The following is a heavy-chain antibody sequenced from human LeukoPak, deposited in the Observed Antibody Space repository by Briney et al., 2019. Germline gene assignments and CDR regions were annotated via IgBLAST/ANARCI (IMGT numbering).Heavy chain of an antibody. V-gene: IGHV4-30-4*08. J-gene: IGHJ6*03. CDR3: ARAPGMPRLLRRGTSYYMDV. CDR1: GGSISSGDYY. CDR2: IYYSGST. Sequence: SETLSLTCTVSGGSISSGDYYWSWIRQPPGKGLEWIGYIYYSGSTYYNPSLRSRVTISVDTSKNQFSLKLSSVTAADTAVYYCARAPGMPRLLRRGTSYYMDVWGKGTTVTVSS. D-gene: IGHD2-15*01.